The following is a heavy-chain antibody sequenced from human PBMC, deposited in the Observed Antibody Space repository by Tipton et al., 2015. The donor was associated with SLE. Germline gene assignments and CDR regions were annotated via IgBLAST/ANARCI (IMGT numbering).Heavy chain of an antibody. CDR3: AHYRRENGWYVLDY. Sequence: TLSLTCSVSGVSIRTHYWSWIRQSPGKGLEWIGYIYNTGSTNYNPSLKSRVTIELDPSKNQFSLKLSSVTAADTAIYYCAHYRRENGWYVLDYWGRGTLVTVSS. CDR2: IYNTGST. CDR1: GVSIRTHY. V-gene: IGHV4-59*11. D-gene: IGHD6-19*01. J-gene: IGHJ4*02.